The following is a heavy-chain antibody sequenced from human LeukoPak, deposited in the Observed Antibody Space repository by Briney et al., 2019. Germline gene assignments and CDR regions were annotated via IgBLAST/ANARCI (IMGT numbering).Heavy chain of an antibody. CDR3: ARGGVVPAAIRYYYYYYGMDV. V-gene: IGHV4-34*01. CDR1: GGSFSGYY. D-gene: IGHD2-2*01. J-gene: IGHJ6*02. Sequence: PSETLSLTCAVYGGSFSGYYWSWIRQPPGKGLDWIGEINHSGSTNYNPSLKSRVTISVDTSKNQFSLKLSSVTAADTAVYYCARGGVVPAAIRYYYYYYGMDVWGQGTTVTVSS. CDR2: INHSGST.